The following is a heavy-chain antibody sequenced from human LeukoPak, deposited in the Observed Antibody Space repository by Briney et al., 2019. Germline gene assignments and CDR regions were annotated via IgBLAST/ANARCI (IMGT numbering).Heavy chain of an antibody. CDR2: INHSGST. D-gene: IGHD2/OR15-2a*01. CDR3: ARGPTQFRRLLTLLFFDY. CDR1: GGSFSGYY. Sequence: SETLSLTCAVYGGSFSGYYWSWIRQPPEKGLEWIGEINHSGSTNYNPSLKSRVTISVDTSKNQFSLKLSSVTAADTAVYYCARGPTQFRRLLTLLFFDYWGQGTLVTVSS. V-gene: IGHV4-34*01. J-gene: IGHJ4*02.